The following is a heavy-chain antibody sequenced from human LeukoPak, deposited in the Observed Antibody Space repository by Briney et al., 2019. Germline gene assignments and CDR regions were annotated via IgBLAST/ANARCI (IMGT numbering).Heavy chain of an antibody. CDR2: ISSSSSYI. CDR3: ARDLGTLYGMDV. CDR1: GFTFSSYS. V-gene: IGHV3-21*01. J-gene: IGHJ6*02. Sequence: PGGSLRLSCAASGFTFSSYSMNWVRQAPGKGLEWVSSISSSSSYIYYADSVKGRFTISRDNAKNSLYLQMNSLRAEDTAVYYCARDLGTLYGMDVWGQGTTVTVSS. D-gene: IGHD1-1*01.